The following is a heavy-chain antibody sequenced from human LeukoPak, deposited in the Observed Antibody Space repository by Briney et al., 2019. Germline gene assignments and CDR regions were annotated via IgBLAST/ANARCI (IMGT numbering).Heavy chain of an antibody. Sequence: GGSLRLSCAASGFTVSSNYMSWVRQAPGKGLEWVSVIYSGGSTYYADSVKGRFTISRDNSKNTLYLQMNSLRAEDTAVYYCARDPRWLQPNDAFDIWGQGTMVTVSS. CDR1: GFTVSSNY. D-gene: IGHD5-24*01. CDR2: IYSGGST. CDR3: ARDPRWLQPNDAFDI. V-gene: IGHV3-66*01. J-gene: IGHJ3*02.